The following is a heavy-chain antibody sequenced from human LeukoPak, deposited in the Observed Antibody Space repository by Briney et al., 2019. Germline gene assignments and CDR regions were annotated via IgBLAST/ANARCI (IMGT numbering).Heavy chain of an antibody. D-gene: IGHD3-22*01. CDR3: ARGFYYYDSSGYDALSYMDV. CDR1: GYTFTGYY. CDR2: INPNSGGT. V-gene: IGHV1-2*06. Sequence: GASVKVSCKASGYTFTGYYMHWVRQAPGQGLEWMGRINPNSGGTNYAQKIQGRVTMTRDTSISTAYMELSRLRSDDTAVYYCARGFYYYDSSGYDALSYMDVWGKGTTVTVSS. J-gene: IGHJ6*03.